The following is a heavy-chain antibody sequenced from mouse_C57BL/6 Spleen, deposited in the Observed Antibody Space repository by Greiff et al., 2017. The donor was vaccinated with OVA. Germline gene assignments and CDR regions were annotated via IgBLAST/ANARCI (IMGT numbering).Heavy chain of an antibody. D-gene: IGHD2-14*01. CDR3: ERGEYEGFAY. Sequence: QVQLQQSGAELVRPGTSVKVSCKASGYAFTNYLIEWVKQRPGQGLEWIGVINPGSGGTNYNEKFKGKATLTADKSSSTAYMLRSSLTSEDSAVYFCERGEYEGFAYWGQGTLVTVSA. CDR1: GYAFTNYL. CDR2: INPGSGGT. J-gene: IGHJ3*01. V-gene: IGHV1-54*01.